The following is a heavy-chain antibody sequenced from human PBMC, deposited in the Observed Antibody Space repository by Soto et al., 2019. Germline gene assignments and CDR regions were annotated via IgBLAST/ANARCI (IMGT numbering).Heavy chain of an antibody. V-gene: IGHV1-2*04. Sequence: ASVKVSCKASGYTFTGYYMHWARQAPGQGLEWMGWINPNSGGTNYAQKFQGWVTMTRDTSISTAYMELSRLRSDDTAVYYCAIFGYSSSWSAVMTGWGQGTLVTVSS. D-gene: IGHD6-13*01. J-gene: IGHJ4*02. CDR3: AIFGYSSSWSAVMTG. CDR2: INPNSGGT. CDR1: GYTFTGYY.